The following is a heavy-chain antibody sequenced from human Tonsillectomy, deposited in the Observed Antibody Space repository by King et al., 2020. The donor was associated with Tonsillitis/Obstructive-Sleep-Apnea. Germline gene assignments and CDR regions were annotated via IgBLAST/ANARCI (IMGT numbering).Heavy chain of an antibody. D-gene: IGHD3-9*01. CDR2: IDHSGST. CDR3: ARLLLVTSIQGDAFDI. V-gene: IGHV4-34*01. Sequence: VQLQQWGAVLLKPSETLSLTCAVYGGSFSGYYWSWIRQTPGKGLEWIGEIDHSGSTNYNPPLKSPVTISLETSKNQFSLNLSSVTAADTAVYYCARLLLVTSIQGDAFDIWGQGTMVTVSS. CDR1: GGSFSGYY. J-gene: IGHJ3*02.